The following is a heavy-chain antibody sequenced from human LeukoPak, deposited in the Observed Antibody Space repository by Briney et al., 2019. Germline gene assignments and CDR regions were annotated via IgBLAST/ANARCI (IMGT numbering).Heavy chain of an antibody. D-gene: IGHD6-25*01. J-gene: IGHJ4*02. CDR1: GFTVSSNY. V-gene: IGHV3-23*01. Sequence: GGSLRLSCAASGFTVSSNYMSWVRQAPGKGLEWVSSISGSGASIYYTDSVKGRFTISRDNSKNTLYLQMNSLRAEDTAVYYCAKYIAATTPHFDYWGQGTLVTVSS. CDR2: ISGSGASI. CDR3: AKYIAATTPHFDY.